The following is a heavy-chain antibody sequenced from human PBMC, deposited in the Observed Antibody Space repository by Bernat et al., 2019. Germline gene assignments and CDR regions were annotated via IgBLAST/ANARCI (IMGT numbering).Heavy chain of an antibody. Sequence: QVQLVQSGAEVKKPGASVKVSCKVSGYTLTELSMHWVRQAPGKGLEWMGGFDPEDGETIYAQKFQGRVTMTEDTSTDTAYMELSSLGSEDTAVYYCATSRAIVVVVAAPDAFDIWGQGTMVTVSS. CDR1: GYTLTELS. CDR2: FDPEDGET. D-gene: IGHD2-15*01. CDR3: ATSRAIVVVVAAPDAFDI. V-gene: IGHV1-24*01. J-gene: IGHJ3*02.